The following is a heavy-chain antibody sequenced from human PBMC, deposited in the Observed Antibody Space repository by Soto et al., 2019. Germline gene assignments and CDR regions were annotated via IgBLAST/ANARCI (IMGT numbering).Heavy chain of an antibody. J-gene: IGHJ6*02. CDR2: INAGNGNT. V-gene: IGHV1-3*01. CDR3: AGAYGDPTYPDGMDV. D-gene: IGHD4-17*01. CDR1: GYTFTNYI. Sequence: QVQLVQSGAEVKKPGASVKVSCKASGYTFTNYIMHWVRQAPGQRLKWMGWINAGNGNTKYSQKFQGRVTITRDTAASTAYMELSSLRSEDTAVYYCAGAYGDPTYPDGMDVWGQGTTVTVSS.